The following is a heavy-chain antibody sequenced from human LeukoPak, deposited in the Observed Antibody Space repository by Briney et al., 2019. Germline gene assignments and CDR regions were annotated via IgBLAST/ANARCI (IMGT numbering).Heavy chain of an antibody. CDR1: GFTFSSYA. CDR2: ISGSGGST. CDR3: AKVRNLWFGELASTFDY. D-gene: IGHD3-10*01. V-gene: IGHV3-23*01. J-gene: IGHJ4*02. Sequence: GGTLRLSCAASGFTFSSYAMSWVRQAPGKGLEWVSAISGSGGSTYYADSVKGWFTISRDNSKNTLYLQMNSLRAEDTAVYYCAKVRNLWFGELASTFDYWGQGTLVTVSS.